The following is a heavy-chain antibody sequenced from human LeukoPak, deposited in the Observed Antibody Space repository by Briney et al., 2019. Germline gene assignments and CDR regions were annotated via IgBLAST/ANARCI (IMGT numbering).Heavy chain of an antibody. Sequence: PSETLSLTCTVSGGSISPYYWSWIRQPPGKGLDWIGYIYSSGNTNYNPSLKSRVTISVDTSKNQFSLKLSSVTAADTAVYYCARHGDYNFDYWGQGTLVTVSS. CDR3: ARHGDYNFDY. D-gene: IGHD3-10*01. CDR1: GGSISPYY. V-gene: IGHV4-59*08. J-gene: IGHJ4*02. CDR2: IYSSGNT.